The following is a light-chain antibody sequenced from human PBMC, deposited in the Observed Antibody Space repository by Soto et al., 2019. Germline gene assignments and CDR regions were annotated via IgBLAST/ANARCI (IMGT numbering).Light chain of an antibody. V-gene: IGKV1-5*03. CDR1: QRISNW. J-gene: IGKJ1*01. CDR3: QEYKRASWT. CDR2: RAS. Sequence: DIKMTQSPSTLSASVGDRVIITCRARQRISNWLAWYQQKPGKAPNLLIYRASTLKSGIPSRFSGSGSGTKFTLTISTLQPDDFATYYCQEYKRASWTFGPGTKVEIK.